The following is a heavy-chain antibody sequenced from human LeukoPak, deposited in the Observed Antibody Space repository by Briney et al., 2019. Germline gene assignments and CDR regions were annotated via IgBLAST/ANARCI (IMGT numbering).Heavy chain of an antibody. CDR2: IKQDESEK. Sequence: PGGSLRLSCAASGFTFSSYSMNWVRQAPGKGLEWVANIKQDESEKYYVDSVKGRFTISRDNAKDSLYLQINSLGAEDTAVYYCARDNKITWFGELSGYYYQYYMDVWGKGTTVTVSS. J-gene: IGHJ6*03. D-gene: IGHD3-10*01. V-gene: IGHV3-7*01. CDR1: GFTFSSYS. CDR3: ARDNKITWFGELSGYYYQYYMDV.